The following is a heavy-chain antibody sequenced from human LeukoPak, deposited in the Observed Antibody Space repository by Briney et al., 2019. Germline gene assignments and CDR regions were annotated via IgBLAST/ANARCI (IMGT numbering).Heavy chain of an antibody. J-gene: IGHJ4*02. D-gene: IGHD6-6*01. CDR2: IIPILGIA. V-gene: IGHV1-69*04. CDR1: GGTFSSYA. Sequence: SVKVSCKASGGTFSSYAISWVRQAPGQGLEWMGRIIPILGIANYAQKFQGRVTITADKSTSTAYMELSSLRSEDTAVYYCARDIAARPSYFDYWGQGTLVTVSS. CDR3: ARDIAARPSYFDY.